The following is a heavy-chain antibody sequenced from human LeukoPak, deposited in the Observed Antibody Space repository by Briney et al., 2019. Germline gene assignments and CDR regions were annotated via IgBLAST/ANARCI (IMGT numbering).Heavy chain of an antibody. CDR1: GFTFDDYA. V-gene: IGHV3-9*01. D-gene: IGHD3-10*01. CDR3: AKDTGGLYYFDY. J-gene: IGHJ4*02. Sequence: PGRSLRLSCAASGFTFDDYAMHWVRQAPGKGLEWVSGISWNSGSIGYADSVKGRFTISRDNAKNSLYLQMNSLRAEDTALYYCAKDTGGLYYFDYWGQGTLVTVSS. CDR2: ISWNSGSI.